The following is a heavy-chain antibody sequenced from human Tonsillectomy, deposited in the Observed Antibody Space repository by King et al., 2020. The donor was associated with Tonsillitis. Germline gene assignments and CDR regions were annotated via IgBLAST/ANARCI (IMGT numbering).Heavy chain of an antibody. Sequence: VQLVESGGAFLQPGGALRLSCAASGFTFCRFAMNWVRQAPGKGGEWVSRINGSGGTTEHADSVKGRFTSSRDNSKKTLYLQMDSLGAEDTAVYYCAKGGSGWYGGLDYWGQGTLVAVSS. CDR3: AKGGSGWYGGLDY. CDR1: GFTFCRFA. J-gene: IGHJ4*02. CDR2: INGSGGTT. D-gene: IGHD6-19*01. V-gene: IGHV3-23*04.